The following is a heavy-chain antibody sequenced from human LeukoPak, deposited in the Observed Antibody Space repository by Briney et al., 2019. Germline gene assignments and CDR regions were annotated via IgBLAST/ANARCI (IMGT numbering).Heavy chain of an antibody. CDR2: INPNSGAT. D-gene: IGHD6-13*01. Sequence: ASVKVSCKASGCTFTGYYMHWVRQAPGQGLEWMGWINPNSGATNYAQKFQGRVTMTRDTSISTAYMELNRLRSDDTAVYYCAREGAAATNWFDPWGQGTLVTVSS. CDR1: GCTFTGYY. J-gene: IGHJ5*02. CDR3: AREGAAATNWFDP. V-gene: IGHV1-2*02.